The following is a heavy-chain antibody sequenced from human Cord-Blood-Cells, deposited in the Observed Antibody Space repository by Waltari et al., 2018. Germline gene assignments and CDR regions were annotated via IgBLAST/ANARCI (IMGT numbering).Heavy chain of an antibody. CDR2: INPNSGGT. D-gene: IGHD6-6*01. Sequence: QVQLVQSGAEVKKPGASVKVSCKASGYTFTGYYMHWVRQAPGQGLEWEGWINPNSGGTNYAQKFQGWVTMTMDTDNSTAYMELSRLRSDDAAVYYCARVEYSSAWRGMDVWGQGTTVTVSS. V-gene: IGHV1-2*04. J-gene: IGHJ6*02. CDR3: ARVEYSSAWRGMDV. CDR1: GYTFTGYY.